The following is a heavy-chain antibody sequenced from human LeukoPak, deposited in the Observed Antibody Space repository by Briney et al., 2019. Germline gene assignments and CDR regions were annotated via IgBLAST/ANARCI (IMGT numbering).Heavy chain of an antibody. CDR1: GFTFTFHD. CDR3: ARYYYDSSGYYFFDY. V-gene: IGHV3-13*01. CDR2: MGTTADT. Sequence: PGGSLRLSCVASGFTFTFHDIHWVRQPAGKGLEWVSTMGTTADTLYADSVKGRFTISRDNSKNTLYLQMNSLRAEDTAVYYCARYYYDSSGYYFFDYWGQGTLVTVSS. J-gene: IGHJ4*02. D-gene: IGHD3-22*01.